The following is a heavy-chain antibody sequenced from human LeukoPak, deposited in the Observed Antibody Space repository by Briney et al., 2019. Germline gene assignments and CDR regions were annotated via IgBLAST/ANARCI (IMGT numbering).Heavy chain of an antibody. J-gene: IGHJ2*01. V-gene: IGHV3-9*01. CDR2: ISYNSDTI. Sequence: GRSLRLSCAASGFTFDDYAMHWVRQAPGKGLEWVSGISYNSDTIAYADSVKGRFTISRDNAKNSLYLQMNSLRVEDTALYYCAKDYCGGDCYSGWYFDLWGRSNLVSV. CDR1: GFTFDDYA. CDR3: AKDYCGGDCYSGWYFDL. D-gene: IGHD2-21*02.